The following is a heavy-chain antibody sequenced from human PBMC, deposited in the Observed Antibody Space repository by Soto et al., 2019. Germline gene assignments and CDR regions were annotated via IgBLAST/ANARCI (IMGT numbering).Heavy chain of an antibody. D-gene: IGHD3-3*01. CDR2: ISYDGSNK. CDR3: AKGVLVTGMVIDY. J-gene: IGHJ4*02. V-gene: IGHV3-30*18. CDR1: GFTFSSYG. Sequence: PGGSLRLSCAASGFTFSSYGMHWVRQAPGKGLEWVAVISYDGSNKYYADSVKGRFTISRDNSKNTLYLQMNSLRAEDTAVYYCAKGVLVTGMVIDYWGQGTLVTVSS.